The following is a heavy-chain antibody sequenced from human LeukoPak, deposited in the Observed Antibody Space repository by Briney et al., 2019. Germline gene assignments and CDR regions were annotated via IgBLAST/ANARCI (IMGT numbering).Heavy chain of an antibody. CDR2: ISSSGRDI. CDR3: AQNFYDSSGLYFDY. Sequence: KSGGSLRLSCAASGFSFGTYAMNWVRQAPGKGLEWVSSISSSGRDIYYADSLRGRFTISRDNAKNSLYLQMNSLRAEDTAVYYCAQNFYDSSGLYFDYWGQGTLVTVSS. CDR1: GFSFGTYA. V-gene: IGHV3-21*01. J-gene: IGHJ4*02. D-gene: IGHD3-22*01.